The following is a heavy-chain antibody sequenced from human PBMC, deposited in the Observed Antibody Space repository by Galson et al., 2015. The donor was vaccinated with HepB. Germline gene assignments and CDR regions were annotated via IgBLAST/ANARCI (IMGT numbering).Heavy chain of an antibody. V-gene: IGHV3-48*02. CDR2: ITTTSNTI. D-gene: IGHD3-22*01. CDR3: ARDLYYGGSGYLDFGY. J-gene: IGHJ4*02. Sequence: SLRLSCAASGFTFSTYSMNWVRQAPGKGLEWVSYITTTSNTIYYADSVKGRFTISRDNARNSLYLQMNSLRDEDTAVYYCARDLYYGGSGYLDFGYWGQGTMVTVSS. CDR1: GFTFSTYS.